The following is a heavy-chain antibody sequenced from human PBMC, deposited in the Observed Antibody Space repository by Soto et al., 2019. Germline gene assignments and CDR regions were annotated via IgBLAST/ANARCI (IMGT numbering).Heavy chain of an antibody. CDR1: GFTFSSYA. CDR3: AKALPGSKPPTYCDYYYYYYYMDV. J-gene: IGHJ6*03. V-gene: IGHV3-23*01. D-gene: IGHD4-17*01. CDR2: ISGSGGST. Sequence: GESLKISCAASGFTFSSYAMSWVRQAPGKGLEWGSAISGSGGSTYYADSVKGRFTISRDNSKNTLYLQMNSLRAEDTAVYYCAKALPGSKPPTYCDYYYYYYYMDVWGKGTTVTVSS.